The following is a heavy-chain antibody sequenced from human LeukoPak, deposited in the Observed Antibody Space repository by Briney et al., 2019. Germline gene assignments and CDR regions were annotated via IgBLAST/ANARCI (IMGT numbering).Heavy chain of an antibody. CDR1: GGSISSHY. J-gene: IGHJ5*02. D-gene: IGHD4-17*01. CDR2: IYYSGST. Sequence: SETLSLTCTVSGGSISSHYWSWIRQPPGKGLEWIGYIYYSGSTNYNPSLKSRVTISVDTSKNQFSLKLSSVTAADTAVYYCARITGAAYGDSNWFDPWGQGTLVTVSS. V-gene: IGHV4-59*11. CDR3: ARITGAAYGDSNWFDP.